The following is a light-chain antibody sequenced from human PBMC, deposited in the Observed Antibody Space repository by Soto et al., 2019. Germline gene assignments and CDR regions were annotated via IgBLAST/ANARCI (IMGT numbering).Light chain of an antibody. J-gene: IGLJ2*01. V-gene: IGLV1-44*01. CDR2: SNN. CDR1: SSNIGSNT. CDR3: AAWDDSLNGPV. Sequence: QSVLTQPPSASGTPGQRVTISCSGSSSNIGSNTVNWYQQLPGTAPKLLIYSNNQRPSGVPDRFSGSKSGTSASLAISGLQSGDGADYDCAAWDDSLNGPVFGGGTKPTVL.